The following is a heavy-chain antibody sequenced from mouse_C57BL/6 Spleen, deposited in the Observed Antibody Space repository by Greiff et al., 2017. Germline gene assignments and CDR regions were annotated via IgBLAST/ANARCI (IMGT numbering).Heavy chain of an antibody. J-gene: IGHJ2*01. CDR1: GYTFTNYW. D-gene: IGHD1-1*01. V-gene: IGHV1-63*01. Sequence: QVQLKQSGAELVRPGTSVKMSCKASGYTFTNYWIGWAKQRPGHGLEWIGDIYPGGGYTNYNEKFKGKATLTADKSSSTAYMLFSSLTSVYSAIYYCASVLLNYFDYWGQGTTLTVSS. CDR2: IYPGGGYT. CDR3: ASVLLNYFDY.